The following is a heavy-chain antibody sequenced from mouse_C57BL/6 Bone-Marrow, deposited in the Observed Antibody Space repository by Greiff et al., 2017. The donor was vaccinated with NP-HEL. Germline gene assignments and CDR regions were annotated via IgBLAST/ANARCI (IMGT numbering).Heavy chain of an antibody. CDR2: INPSTGGT. CDR1: GYSFTGYY. D-gene: IGHD4-1*01. V-gene: IGHV1-42*01. Sequence: VQLQQSGPELVKPGASVKISCKASGYSFTGYYMNWVKQSPEKSLEWIGEINPSTGGTTYNQKLKAKATLTVDKSSSTAYMQLKSLTSEDSAVYYCARDWDWYFDVWGTGTTVTVSS. CDR3: ARDWDWYFDV. J-gene: IGHJ1*03.